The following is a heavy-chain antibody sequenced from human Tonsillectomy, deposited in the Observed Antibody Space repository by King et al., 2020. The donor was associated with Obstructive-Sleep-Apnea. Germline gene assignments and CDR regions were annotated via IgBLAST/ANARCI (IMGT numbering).Heavy chain of an antibody. Sequence: QVQLVESGAEVKKPGASVKVSCRASGYPFTGYYMHWVRQAPGQGLEWMGWINPNSGGTHYAQKFQGRVTMTRDRSSSTVYMELSRLRSDDTAAYYCVRGPIFDPLDYWGQGTLVTVSS. J-gene: IGHJ4*02. CDR1: GYPFTGYY. V-gene: IGHV1-2*02. D-gene: IGHD3-3*01. CDR2: INPNSGGT. CDR3: VRGPIFDPLDY.